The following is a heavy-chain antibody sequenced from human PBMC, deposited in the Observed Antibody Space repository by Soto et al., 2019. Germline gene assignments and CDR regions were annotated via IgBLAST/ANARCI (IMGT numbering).Heavy chain of an antibody. V-gene: IGHV1-69*13. D-gene: IGHD2-2*01. Sequence: SVKVSCKASGGTFSSYVISWVRQAPGQGLEWMGGIIPIFGTANYAQKFQGRVTITADESTSTAYMELSSLRSEDTAVYYCARVLPGAEAWFGPWGQGTLVTVSS. CDR1: GGTFSSYV. J-gene: IGHJ5*02. CDR2: IIPIFGTA. CDR3: ARVLPGAEAWFGP.